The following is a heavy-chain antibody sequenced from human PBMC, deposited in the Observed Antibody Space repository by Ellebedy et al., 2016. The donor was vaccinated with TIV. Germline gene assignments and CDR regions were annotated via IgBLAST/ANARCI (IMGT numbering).Heavy chain of an antibody. CDR1: GFTFSSYA. Sequence: GESLKISCAASGFTFSSYAMRWVRKAPGKGLEWVSAISGSGGSTYYADSVKGRFTISRDNSKNTLYLQMNSLRAEDTAVYYCAKDLGDYYDSSGSPFDYWGQGTLVTVSS. D-gene: IGHD3-22*01. J-gene: IGHJ4*02. V-gene: IGHV3-23*01. CDR2: ISGSGGST. CDR3: AKDLGDYYDSSGSPFDY.